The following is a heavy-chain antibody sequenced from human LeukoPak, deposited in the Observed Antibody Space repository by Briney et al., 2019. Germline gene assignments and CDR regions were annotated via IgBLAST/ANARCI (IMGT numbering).Heavy chain of an antibody. CDR2: IYHSGST. CDR3: ARDANGYNFDDAFDI. D-gene: IGHD5-24*01. J-gene: IGHJ3*02. CDR1: GGSISSSNW. Sequence: PSGTLSLTCAVSGGSISSSNWWSWVRQPPGKGLEWIGEIYHSGSTNYNPSLKSRVTISVDKSKNQFSLKLSSVTAADTAVYYCARDANGYNFDDAFDIWGQGTMVTVSS. V-gene: IGHV4-4*02.